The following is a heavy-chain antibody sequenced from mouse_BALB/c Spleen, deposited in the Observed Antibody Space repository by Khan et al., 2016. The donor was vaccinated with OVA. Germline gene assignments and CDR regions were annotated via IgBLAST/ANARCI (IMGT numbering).Heavy chain of an antibody. CDR2: INPHIGET. V-gene: IGHV1-20*02. CDR3: ARKNGSDFDY. CDR1: GYSFTGYF. J-gene: IGHJ2*01. Sequence: VQLKQSGPELVKPGASVKISCKASGYSFTGYFMNWVMQSHGKSLEWIGRINPHIGETFYNQKFKGKAILTVDESSSTVHMEPRSLASEDSAVYYCARKNGSDFDYWGQGTTLTVSS. D-gene: IGHD1-1*01.